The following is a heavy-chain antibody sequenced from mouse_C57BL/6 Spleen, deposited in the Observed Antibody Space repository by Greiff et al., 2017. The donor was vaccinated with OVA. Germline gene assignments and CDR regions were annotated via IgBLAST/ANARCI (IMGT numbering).Heavy chain of an antibody. CDR1: GYTFTSYW. CDR3: ARGDYGSSSFAY. J-gene: IGHJ3*01. D-gene: IGHD1-1*01. V-gene: IGHV1-52*01. Sequence: QVQLQQPGAELVRPGSSVKLSCKASGYTFTSYWMHWVKQRPIQGLEWIGNIDPSDSETHYNQKFKDKATLTVDKSSSTAYMQLSSLTSEDSAVYYCARGDYGSSSFAYWGKGTLVTVSA. CDR2: IDPSDSET.